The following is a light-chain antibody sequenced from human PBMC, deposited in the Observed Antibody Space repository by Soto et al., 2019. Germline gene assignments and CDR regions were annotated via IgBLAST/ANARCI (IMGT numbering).Light chain of an antibody. CDR3: TSYVGNNIWV. CDR2: EVT. Sequence: QSALTQPPSASGSRGQSVTISCTGTSSDVGAYNYVSRYQQYPGKAPKLMIYEVTKRPSGVPDRFSGSKSGNTASLTVSGLQAEDEADYYCTSYVGNNIWVFGGGTKLTVL. J-gene: IGLJ3*02. CDR1: SSDVGAYNY. V-gene: IGLV2-8*01.